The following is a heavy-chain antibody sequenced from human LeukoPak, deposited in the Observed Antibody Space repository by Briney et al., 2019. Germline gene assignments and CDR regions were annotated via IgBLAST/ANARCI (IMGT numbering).Heavy chain of an antibody. CDR1: GYTFTGYY. J-gene: IGHJ3*02. CDR2: INPNSGGT. CDR3: ARELVVVITTSVEDAFDI. D-gene: IGHD3-22*01. Sequence: ASVKVSCKASGYTFTGYYMHWVRQAPGQGLEWMGWINPNSGGTNYAQKFQGRVTMTRDTSISTAYMELSRLRSDDTAVYYCARELVVVITTSVEDAFDIWGQGTMVTVSS. V-gene: IGHV1-2*02.